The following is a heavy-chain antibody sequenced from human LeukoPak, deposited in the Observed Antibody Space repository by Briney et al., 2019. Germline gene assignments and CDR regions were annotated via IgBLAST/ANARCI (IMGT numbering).Heavy chain of an antibody. CDR3: ARARHYYDSRGYFYWFDY. V-gene: IGHV3-74*01. CDR1: GFTFSNYW. D-gene: IGHD3-22*01. J-gene: IGHJ4*02. Sequence: SGGSLRLSCAASGFTFSNYWMYWVRQGPGKGLVWVSRINDDGSSTTSADSVKGRFTISRDNAKNTLYLQMNTLRAEDTALYYCARARHYYDSRGYFYWFDYWGQGALVTVSS. CDR2: INDDGSST.